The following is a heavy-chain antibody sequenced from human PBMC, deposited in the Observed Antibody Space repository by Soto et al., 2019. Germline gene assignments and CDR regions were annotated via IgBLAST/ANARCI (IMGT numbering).Heavy chain of an antibody. Sequence: ASVKVSCKASGYTFTSYGISWVRQAPGQGLEWMGWISAYNGNTNYAQKLQGRVTMTTDTSTSTAYMELRSLRSDDTAVYYCARDTHYDFWSGLRYMDVWGKGTTVTVSS. D-gene: IGHD3-3*01. J-gene: IGHJ6*03. CDR3: ARDTHYDFWSGLRYMDV. CDR2: ISAYNGNT. CDR1: GYTFTSYG. V-gene: IGHV1-18*01.